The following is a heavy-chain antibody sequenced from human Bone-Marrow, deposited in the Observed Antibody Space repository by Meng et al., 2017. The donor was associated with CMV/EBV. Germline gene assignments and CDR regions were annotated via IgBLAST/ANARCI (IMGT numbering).Heavy chain of an antibody. CDR1: GFTFSSYY. CDR2: IYIGDST. V-gene: IGHV3-53*01. D-gene: IGHD2-21*01. J-gene: IGHJ4*02. Sequence: GESLKISCAASGFTFSSYYMSWVRQAPGKGLEWVSVIYIGDSTDYADSVKGRFTISRDNSKNTLYLQMNSLRAEDTAVYYCVRDVANWGQGTLVTVSS. CDR3: VRDVAN.